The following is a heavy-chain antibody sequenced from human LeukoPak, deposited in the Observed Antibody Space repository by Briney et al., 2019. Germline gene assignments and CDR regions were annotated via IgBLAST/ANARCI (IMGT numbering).Heavy chain of an antibody. CDR3: ARRDVFGWYLYNWFDP. CDR1: GFTFSSYS. Sequence: GGSLRLSCAVSGFTFSSYSMNWVRQAPGKGLEWVSSISSSSYIYYADSVKGRFTMSRDNAKNSLYLQMNSLRAEDTAVYYCARRDVFGWYLYNWFDPWGQGTLVTVSS. J-gene: IGHJ5*02. D-gene: IGHD6-19*01. V-gene: IGHV3-21*01. CDR2: ISSSSYI.